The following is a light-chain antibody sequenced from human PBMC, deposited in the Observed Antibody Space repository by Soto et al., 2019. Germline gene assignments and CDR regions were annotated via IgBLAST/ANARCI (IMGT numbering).Light chain of an antibody. CDR1: QSVLYSSNSLNY. J-gene: IGKJ5*01. CDR3: QQYYSTPSIT. CDR2: RAS. Sequence: DILMTQSPDSLAVSLGERATINCKTSQSVLYSSNSLNYLAWYQQKPGQPPKLLIYRASTRESGVPDRFSGSGSGTDFTLTISSLQAEDVAVYYCQQYYSTPSITFGQGTRLEIK. V-gene: IGKV4-1*01.